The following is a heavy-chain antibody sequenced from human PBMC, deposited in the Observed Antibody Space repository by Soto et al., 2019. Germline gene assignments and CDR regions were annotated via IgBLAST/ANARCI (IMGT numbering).Heavy chain of an antibody. J-gene: IGHJ4*02. CDR2: INHSGST. CDR3: AILQPFDY. V-gene: IGHV4-34*01. CDR1: GGSLSGYY. Sequence: PSETLSLTCAVYGGSLSGYYWSWIRQPPGKGLEWIGEINHSGSTNYNPSLKSRVTISVDTSKNQFSLKLSSVTAADTAVYYCAILQPFDYWGQGTLVTVSS.